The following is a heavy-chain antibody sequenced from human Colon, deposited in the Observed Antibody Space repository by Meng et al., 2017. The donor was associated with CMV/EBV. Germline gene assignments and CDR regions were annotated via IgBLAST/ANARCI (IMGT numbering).Heavy chain of an antibody. J-gene: IGHJ4*02. CDR1: GNTFDTYG. D-gene: IGHD1-26*01. V-gene: IGHV1-18*04. CDR2: ISTDNGNT. CDR3: ARFNSGSYFDS. Sequence: SCKASGNTFDTYGITGVRQAPEQGLQWRGWISTDNGNTKYAQKLQDRVTMTTDTSTSTVYMELRSLRSDDTALYYCARFNSGSYFDSWGQGTLVTVSS.